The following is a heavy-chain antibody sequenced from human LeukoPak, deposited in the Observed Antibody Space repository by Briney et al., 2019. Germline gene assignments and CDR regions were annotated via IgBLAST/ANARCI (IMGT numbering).Heavy chain of an antibody. J-gene: IGHJ4*02. Sequence: RASVTVSCKASGYTFTSYYMHWVRQAPGQGLEWMGIINPSGGSTSYAQKFQGRVTMTRDTSTSTVYMELSSLRSEDTAVYYCARESLRKGLIAARRVGIDYWGQGTLVTVSS. CDR2: INPSGGST. V-gene: IGHV1-46*01. CDR3: ARESLRKGLIAARRVGIDY. CDR1: GYTFTSYY. D-gene: IGHD6-6*01.